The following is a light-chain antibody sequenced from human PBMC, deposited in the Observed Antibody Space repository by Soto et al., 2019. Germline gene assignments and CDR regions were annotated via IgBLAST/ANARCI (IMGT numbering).Light chain of an antibody. CDR1: SSDVGGYDY. CDR2: EVT. V-gene: IGLV2-14*01. Sequence: QSVLTQPASVSGSPGQSITISCTGTSSDVGGYDYVSWYQQHPGKAPKFMIYEVTHRPSGVSHRFSGSKSGNTASLTISGLQAEDEADYYCTSYTTTSTYVFGNRTKVTV. CDR3: TSYTTTSTYV. J-gene: IGLJ1*01.